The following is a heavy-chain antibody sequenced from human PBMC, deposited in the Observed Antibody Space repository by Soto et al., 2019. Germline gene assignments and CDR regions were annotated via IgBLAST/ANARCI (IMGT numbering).Heavy chain of an antibody. D-gene: IGHD4-17*01. CDR1: GASINGGGYY. J-gene: IGHJ6*02. CDR2: IYYSGNT. V-gene: IGHV4-31*03. Sequence: QVQLQESGPGLVKPSQTLSLTCTGSGASINGGGYYWSWIRQHPGKGLEWIGSIYYSGNTYYSPSLKSRVTISVDTSKNHFSLRLTSVTAADTAVYYCARDPSYGDYSYYGMDVWGQGTTVTVSS. CDR3: ARDPSYGDYSYYGMDV.